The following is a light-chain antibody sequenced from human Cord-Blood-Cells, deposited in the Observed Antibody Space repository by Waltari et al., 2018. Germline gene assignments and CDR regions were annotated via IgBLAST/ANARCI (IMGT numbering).Light chain of an antibody. J-gene: IGKJ1*01. Sequence: DIQMTQSPSSLSASVGDRVTITCRASQSISRYLNWYQQKPGKDPKPLIYAASSLQSGVPSRFSGSGSGTDFTLTISSLQPEDFATYYCQQSYSTLPWTFGQGTKVEIK. V-gene: IGKV1-39*01. CDR1: QSISRY. CDR2: AAS. CDR3: QQSYSTLPWT.